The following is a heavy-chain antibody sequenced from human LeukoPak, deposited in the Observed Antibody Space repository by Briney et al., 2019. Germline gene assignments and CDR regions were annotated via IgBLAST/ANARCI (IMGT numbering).Heavy chain of an antibody. CDR2: IIPIFGTA. CDR3: ARGLMTEYKSGWYMHHFDY. Sequence: SVKVSCKASGGTFSSYAISWVRQAPGQGLEWMGGIIPIFGTANYAQKFQGRVTITADESTSTAYMELRSLTSDDTAVYYCARGLMTEYKSGWYMHHFDYWGQGTLVTVSS. CDR1: GGTFSSYA. D-gene: IGHD6-19*01. J-gene: IGHJ4*02. V-gene: IGHV1-69*13.